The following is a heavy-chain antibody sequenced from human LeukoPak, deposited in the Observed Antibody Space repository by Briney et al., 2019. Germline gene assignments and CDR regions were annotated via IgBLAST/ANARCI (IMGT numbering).Heavy chain of an antibody. J-gene: IGHJ5*02. CDR1: GYTFTGYY. CDR3: ARDYYDSSGYFSVDWFDP. V-gene: IGHV1-2*02. CDR2: INPNSGGT. D-gene: IGHD3-22*01. Sequence: APVKVSCKASGYTFTGYYMHWVRQAPGQGLEWMGWINPNSGGTNYAQKFQGRVTMTRDTSISTAYMELSRLRSDDTAVYYCARDYYDSSGYFSVDWFDPWGQGTLVTVSS.